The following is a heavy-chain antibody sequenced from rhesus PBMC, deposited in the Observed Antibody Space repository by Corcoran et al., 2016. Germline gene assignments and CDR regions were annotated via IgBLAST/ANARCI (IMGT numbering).Heavy chain of an antibody. CDR3: ARFRTTNVDY. D-gene: IGHD2-2*01. Sequence: QVTLKESGPALVKPTQTLTLTCTFSGFSISTTGIGVGWIRQPPGKALEWLANIYWNDSKYYSTSLRSRLTISKDTSKHPVALTMTNMDPVDTATYYCARFRTTNVDYWGQGVLVTVSS. V-gene: IGHV2-95*01. J-gene: IGHJ4*01. CDR2: IYWNDSK. CDR1: GFSISTTGIG.